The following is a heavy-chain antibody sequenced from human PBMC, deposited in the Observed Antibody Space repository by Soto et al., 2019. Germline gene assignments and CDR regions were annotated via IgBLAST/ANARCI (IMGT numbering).Heavy chain of an antibody. J-gene: IGHJ6*02. D-gene: IGHD1-1*01. CDR2: IYYSGST. CDR1: GGSVSSGSYY. V-gene: IGHV4-61*01. CDR3: AREGGNWNDYYYGMDV. Sequence: SETLSLTCTVSGGSVSSGSYYWSWIRQPPGKGLEWIGYIYYSGSTNYNPSLKSRVTISVDTSKNQFSLKLSSATAADTAVYYCAREGGNWNDYYYGMDVWGQGTTVTVSS.